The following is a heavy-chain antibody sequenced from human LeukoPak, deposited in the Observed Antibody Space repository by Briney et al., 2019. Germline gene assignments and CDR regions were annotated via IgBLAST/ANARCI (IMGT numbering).Heavy chain of an antibody. CDR2: INWNGGST. Sequence: GGSLRLSCAASGFTFDDYGMSWVRQAPGKGLEWVSGINWNGGSTGYADSVKGRFTISRDNAKNSLYLQMNSLRVEDTALYHCASVYSDRSRWFGDFDPWGQGTLVTVSS. CDR3: ASVYSDRSRWFGDFDP. CDR1: GFTFDDYG. J-gene: IGHJ5*02. V-gene: IGHV3-20*01. D-gene: IGHD3-10*01.